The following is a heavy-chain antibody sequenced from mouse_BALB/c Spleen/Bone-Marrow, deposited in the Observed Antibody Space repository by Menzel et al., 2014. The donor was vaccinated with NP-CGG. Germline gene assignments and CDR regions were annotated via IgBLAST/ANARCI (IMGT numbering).Heavy chain of an antibody. CDR2: IDPANGNT. D-gene: IGHD1-1*01. J-gene: IGHJ3*01. CDR1: GFNVKDTY. CDR3: AKYYYGNSFFAY. V-gene: IGHV14-3*02. Sequence: VQLKESGAELVKPGASVKLSCTASGFNVKDTYMHWVKQRPEQGLEWIGRIDPANGNTKYDPKSQGKATITADTSSNTAYLQLSSLTSEDTAVYYCAKYYYGNSFFAYWGQGTLDTVSA.